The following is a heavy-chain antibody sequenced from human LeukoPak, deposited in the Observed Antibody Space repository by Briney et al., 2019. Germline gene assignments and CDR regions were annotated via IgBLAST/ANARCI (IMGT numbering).Heavy chain of an antibody. Sequence: GGSLRLSCAASGFTFSSYSMNWVRQDPGKGLEWVSSISSSSSYIYYADSVKGRFTISRDNAKNSLYLQMNRLRAEDTAVYYCARDTSVDTAMANHDAFDIWGQGTMVTVSS. CDR3: ARDTSVDTAMANHDAFDI. J-gene: IGHJ3*02. CDR2: ISSSSSYI. D-gene: IGHD5-18*01. CDR1: GFTFSSYS. V-gene: IGHV3-21*01.